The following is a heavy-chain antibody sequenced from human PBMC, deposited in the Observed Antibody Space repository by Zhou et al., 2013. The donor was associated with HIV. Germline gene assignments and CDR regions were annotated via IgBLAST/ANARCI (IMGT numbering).Heavy chain of an antibody. CDR2: ISPYNGVT. CDR3: ARDPQKAWFFDL. CDR1: GYTFADYY. J-gene: IGHJ2*01. V-gene: IGHV1-2*02. Sequence: QVQLVQSGAEVKKPGASVKVSRKASGYTFADYYIHWVRQAPGQGLEWMGWISPYNGVTHYAQMFQGRVTMTRDTSISTAYMELSRLRSDDSALYYCARDPQKAWFFDLWGRGTLVTVSS.